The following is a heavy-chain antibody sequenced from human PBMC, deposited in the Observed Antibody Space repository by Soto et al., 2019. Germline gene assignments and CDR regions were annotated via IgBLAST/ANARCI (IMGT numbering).Heavy chain of an antibody. V-gene: IGHV5-51*01. CDR3: ARHRNKWGYGPDMYYFDY. J-gene: IGHJ4*02. D-gene: IGHD3-10*01. CDR2: IYPGDSDT. CDR1: GYSFTSYW. Sequence: GESLKISCKGSGYSFTSYWIGWVRQMPGKGLEWMGIIYPGDSDTRYSPSFQGQVTISADKSISTAYLQWSSLKASDTAMYYCARHRNKWGYGPDMYYFDYWGQGTLVTVSS.